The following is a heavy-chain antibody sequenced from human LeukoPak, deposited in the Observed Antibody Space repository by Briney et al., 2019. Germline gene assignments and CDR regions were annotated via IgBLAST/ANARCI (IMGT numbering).Heavy chain of an antibody. D-gene: IGHD3-22*01. CDR1: GYTFTSYG. Sequence: GASVKVSCTASGYTFTSYGISWVRQAPGQGLEWMGWISAYNGNTNYAQKLQGRVTMTTDTSTSTAYMELRSLRSDDTAVYYCARDHPYYYDSSGYYPHYFDYWGQGTLVTVSS. CDR2: ISAYNGNT. V-gene: IGHV1-18*01. J-gene: IGHJ4*02. CDR3: ARDHPYYYDSSGYYPHYFDY.